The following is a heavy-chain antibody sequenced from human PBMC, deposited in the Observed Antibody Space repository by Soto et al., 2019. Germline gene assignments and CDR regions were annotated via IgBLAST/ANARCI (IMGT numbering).Heavy chain of an antibody. V-gene: IGHV4-34*01. CDR3: ARREYDILTGSHWYSDL. CDR2: INHSGST. D-gene: IGHD3-9*01. J-gene: IGHJ2*01. Sequence: QVQLQQWGAGLLKPSETLSLTCAVYGGSFSGYYWSWIRQPPGKGLEWIGEINHSGSTNYNPSLKSRVTISVDTSKNQFSLKLSSVTAADTAVYYCARREYDILTGSHWYSDLWGRGTLVTVSS. CDR1: GGSFSGYY.